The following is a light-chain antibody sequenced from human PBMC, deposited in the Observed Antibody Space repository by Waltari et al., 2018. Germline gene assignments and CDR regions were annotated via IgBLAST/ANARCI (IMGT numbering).Light chain of an antibody. V-gene: IGKV3-15*01. CDR3: QQYNDWPPWT. CDR1: HSVSSN. Sequence: DIVMTQSPATLSVSPGDTATLSCRASHSVSSNLAWYQQNPGQAPRLLIYSAFTRATGIPARFSGSVSGTEFTLTITSMQSEDFAVYYCQQYNDWPPWTFGQGTRVEMK. CDR2: SAF. J-gene: IGKJ1*01.